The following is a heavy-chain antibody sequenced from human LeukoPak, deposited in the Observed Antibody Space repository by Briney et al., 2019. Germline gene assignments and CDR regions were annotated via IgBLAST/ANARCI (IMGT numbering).Heavy chain of an antibody. V-gene: IGHV1-69*13. J-gene: IGHJ5*02. CDR1: GGTFSSYA. Sequence: ASVKVSCKASGGTFSSYAISWVRQAPGQGLEWMGGIIPISGTANYAQKFQGRVTITADESTSTAYMELSSLRSEDTAVYYCARDTQGGYYDSSGYYESGFDPWGQGTLVTVSS. CDR3: ARDTQGGYYDSSGYYESGFDP. D-gene: IGHD3-22*01. CDR2: IIPISGTA.